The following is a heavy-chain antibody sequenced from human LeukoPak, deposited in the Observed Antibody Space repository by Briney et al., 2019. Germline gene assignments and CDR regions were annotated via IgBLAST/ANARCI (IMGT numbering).Heavy chain of an antibody. CDR2: ISGSGGST. V-gene: IGHV3-23*01. Sequence: PGGSLRLSCAASGFTFSSYAMSWVRQAPGKGLEWVSAISGSGGSTYYADSVKGRFTISRDNSKNTLYLQMSSLRAEDTAVHYCAKGGDDYGDLYYYFDYWGQGTLVTVSS. J-gene: IGHJ4*02. CDR1: GFTFSSYA. CDR3: AKGGDDYGDLYYYFDY. D-gene: IGHD4-17*01.